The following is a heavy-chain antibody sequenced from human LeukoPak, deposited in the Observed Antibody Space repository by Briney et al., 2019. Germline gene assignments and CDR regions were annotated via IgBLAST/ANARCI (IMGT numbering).Heavy chain of an antibody. Sequence: PGRSLRLSCAASGFTFSSYGMHWVRQAPGKGLEWVAVIWYDGSNKYYADSVKGRFTISRDNAKNSLYLQMNSLRAEDTALYFCAREKAVGWFDPWGQGTLVTVSS. CDR2: IWYDGSNK. V-gene: IGHV3-33*01. J-gene: IGHJ5*02. CDR3: AREKAVGWFDP. CDR1: GFTFSSYG.